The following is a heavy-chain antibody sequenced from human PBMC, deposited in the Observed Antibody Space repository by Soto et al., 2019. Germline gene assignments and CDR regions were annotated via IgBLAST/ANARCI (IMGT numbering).Heavy chain of an antibody. CDR1: GYTFTSYG. CDR3: ASVRAGGDGLHSYWYFDL. J-gene: IGHJ2*01. CDR2: ISAYNGNT. Sequence: QVQLVQSGAEVKKPVASVKVSCKASGYTFTSYGISWVRQAPGQGLEWMGWISAYNGNTNYAQKLQRRATITTATSTSTAYMELRRVRSTGTAVSYCASVRAGGDGLHSYWYFDLWGRGTLVTVSS. V-gene: IGHV1-18*01. D-gene: IGHD2-21*01.